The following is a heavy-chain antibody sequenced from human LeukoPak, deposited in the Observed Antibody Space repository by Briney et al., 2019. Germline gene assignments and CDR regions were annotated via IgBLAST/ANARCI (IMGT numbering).Heavy chain of an antibody. V-gene: IGHV1-69*06. J-gene: IGHJ4*02. CDR2: IIPIFGTA. Sequence: GASVKVSCKASGGTFSSYAISWVRQAPGQGLEWMGGIIPIFGTANYAQKFQGRVTITADKSTSTAYMELSSLRSEDTAVYYCARGEVAGYGGGRQFDYWGQGTLVTVSS. CDR3: ARGEVAGYGGGRQFDY. D-gene: IGHD6-19*01. CDR1: GGTFSSYA.